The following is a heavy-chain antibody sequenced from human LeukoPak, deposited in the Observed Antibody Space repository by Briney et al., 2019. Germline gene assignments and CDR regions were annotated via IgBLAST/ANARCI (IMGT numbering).Heavy chain of an antibody. Sequence: PGGSLRLSCAASGFTFSSSRMHWVRQAPGKGLVWVSRINSDGRSTSYADSVKGRFTISRDNAKNTLYLQMNSLRAEDTAVYYCAADPRATWYFDLWGRGTLVIVSS. CDR3: AADPRATWYFDL. CDR1: GFTFSSSR. CDR2: INSDGRST. V-gene: IGHV3-74*01. J-gene: IGHJ2*01.